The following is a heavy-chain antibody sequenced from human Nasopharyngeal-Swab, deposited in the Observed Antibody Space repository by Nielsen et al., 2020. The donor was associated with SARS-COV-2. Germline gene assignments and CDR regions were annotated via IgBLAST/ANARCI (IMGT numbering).Heavy chain of an antibody. CDR2: IFSGGTST. D-gene: IGHD3-16*01. V-gene: IGHV3-23*03. Sequence: LSLTCAASGFTFSSYAMSWVRQAPGKGLEWVSVIFSGGTSTFYADSVKGRFTISRDNSKNTLFLQMNSLRAEDTAVYYCAKGLADYGEDAFDIWGQGTMVTVSS. J-gene: IGHJ3*02. CDR1: GFTFSSYA. CDR3: AKGLADYGEDAFDI.